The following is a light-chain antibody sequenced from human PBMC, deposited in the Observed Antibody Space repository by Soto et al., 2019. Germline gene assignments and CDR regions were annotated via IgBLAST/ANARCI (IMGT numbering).Light chain of an antibody. V-gene: IGLV1-47*01. J-gene: IGLJ3*02. Sequence: QSVLTQPPSASGTPGQSVTISCSGSSSNIGSEYVVWYQHLPGTAPKLLIYRNNQRPSGVPDRFAGSKSGTSASLAISGLRSDDEADYYCAARDDSLSGHWVFCGGTKLTVL. CDR2: RNN. CDR1: SSNIGSEY. CDR3: AARDDSLSGHWV.